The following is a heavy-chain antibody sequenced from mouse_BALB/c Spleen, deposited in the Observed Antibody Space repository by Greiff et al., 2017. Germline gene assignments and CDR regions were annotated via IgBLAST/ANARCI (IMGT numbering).Heavy chain of an antibody. Sequence: VQLQQSGAELVKPGASVKLSCTASGFNIKDTYMHWVQQRPEQGLEWIGRIDPANGNTKYDPKFPGKATITAGTSSNTAYLQLSSLTSEDTAVYYYARDNYDYGGDYWGQGTTLTVSS. CDR3: ARDNYDYGGDY. D-gene: IGHD2-4*01. J-gene: IGHJ2*01. CDR1: GFNIKDTY. CDR2: IDPANGNT. V-gene: IGHV14-3*02.